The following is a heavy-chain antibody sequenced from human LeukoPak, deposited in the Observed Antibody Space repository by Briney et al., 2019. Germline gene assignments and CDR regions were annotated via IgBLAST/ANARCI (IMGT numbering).Heavy chain of an antibody. J-gene: IGHJ4*02. Sequence: GGSLRLSCAVSGFTFSSYWMHWVRQAPGKGLGWVSRINSDESSTIYADSVKGRFTISRDNAKNTLLLQMNSLRVEDTALYYCAKGGQYSTGPPSYWGQGTLVTVSS. CDR1: GFTFSSYW. CDR3: AKGGQYSTGPPSY. V-gene: IGHV3-74*01. CDR2: INSDESST. D-gene: IGHD6-19*01.